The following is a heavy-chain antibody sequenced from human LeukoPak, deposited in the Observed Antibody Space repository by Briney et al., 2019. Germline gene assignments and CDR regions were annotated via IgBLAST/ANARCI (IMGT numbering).Heavy chain of an antibody. J-gene: IGHJ6*03. CDR1: GLIFSSYG. D-gene: IGHD3-10*01. CDR2: KRNDGSNK. Sequence: GRSLRLSYAASGLIFSSYGMHWVRQAPGKGLEEGAVKRNDGSNKYYADSVKGRFTISRDISKNTLYLQMNSLRTEDTAVYYCAKAAKSPSITMIRGVRVYSYMEVWGKGTTVTISS. V-gene: IGHV3-30*02. CDR3: AKAAKSPSITMIRGVRVYSYMEV.